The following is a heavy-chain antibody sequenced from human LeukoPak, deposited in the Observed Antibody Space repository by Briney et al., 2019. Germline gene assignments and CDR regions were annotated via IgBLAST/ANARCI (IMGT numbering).Heavy chain of an antibody. CDR2: IIPIFGTA. CDR3: ARTRGQTYSSGSRFDP. V-gene: IGHV1-69*05. Sequence: ASVKVSCKASGGTLSSYAISWVRQAPGQGLEWMGGIIPIFGTANYAQKFQGRVTITTDESTSTAYMELSSLRSEDTAVYYCARTRGQTYSSGSRFDPWGQGTLVTVSS. D-gene: IGHD3-22*01. CDR1: GGTLSSYA. J-gene: IGHJ5*02.